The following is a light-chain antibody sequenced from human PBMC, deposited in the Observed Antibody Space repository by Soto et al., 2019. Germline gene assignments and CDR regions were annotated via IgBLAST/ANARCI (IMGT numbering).Light chain of an antibody. CDR2: AAS. J-gene: IGKJ4*01. Sequence: DIQMTQSPSTLSASVEDRVTITGRASQSISSWLAWYQQKPGKAPKLLIYAASGLPSGVPSRYSGSGSGTDFTLTISSLQPEDFATYYCQQANSFPLTFGGGTKVDIK. V-gene: IGKV1-12*01. CDR1: QSISSW. CDR3: QQANSFPLT.